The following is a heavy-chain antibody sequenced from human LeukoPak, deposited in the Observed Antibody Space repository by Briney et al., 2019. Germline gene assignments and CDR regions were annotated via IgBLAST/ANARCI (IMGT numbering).Heavy chain of an antibody. CDR1: GYTFTGHY. D-gene: IGHD1-26*01. V-gene: IGHV1-2*06. CDR3: ARFPEDGNFDY. CDR2: INPNSGGT. Sequence: ASVKVSCKASGYTFTGHYIHWVRQAPGQGLEWMGRINPNSGGTNYAQKFQGRVTMTRDTSISTAYMELASLRSDDTAVFHCARFPEDGNFDYWGQGTLVTVSS. J-gene: IGHJ4*02.